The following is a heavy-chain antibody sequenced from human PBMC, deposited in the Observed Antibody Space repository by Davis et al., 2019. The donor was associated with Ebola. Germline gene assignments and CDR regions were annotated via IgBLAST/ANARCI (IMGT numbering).Heavy chain of an antibody. V-gene: IGHV1-2*06. J-gene: IGHJ6*02. CDR1: GYTFTSYY. CDR3: ARDLSV. CDR2: INPNNGDT. Sequence: AASVKVSCKASGYTFTSYYLHWVRQAPGQGLEWMGRINPNNGDTTYTLKFQGRVTMTRDTSIRTAYMELSSLRSEDTAVYYCARDLSVWGQGTTVTVSS.